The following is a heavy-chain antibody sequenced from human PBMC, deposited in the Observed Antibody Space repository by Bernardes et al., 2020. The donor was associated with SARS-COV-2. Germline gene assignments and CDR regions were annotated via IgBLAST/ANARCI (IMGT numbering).Heavy chain of an antibody. D-gene: IGHD3-16*02. CDR2: ITSTSSTI. CDR1: GFTFSSYT. CDR3: ARIMVTFGGVIVTPAPLDY. Sequence: GGSLRLSCAASGFTFSSYTMHWVRQAPGKGLEWVSSITSTSSTIYYADSVKGRFTISRDNAKNSLYLQMNSLRAEDTAVYYCARIMVTFGGVIVTPAPLDYWGQGTLVTVSS. J-gene: IGHJ4*02. V-gene: IGHV3-48*01.